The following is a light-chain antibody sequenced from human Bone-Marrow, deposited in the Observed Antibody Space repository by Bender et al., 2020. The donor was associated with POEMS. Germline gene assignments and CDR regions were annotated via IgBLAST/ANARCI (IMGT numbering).Light chain of an antibody. CDR1: DIGGES. CDR2: DDR. V-gene: IGLV3-21*02. J-gene: IGLJ2*01. Sequence: SYVLTQPPSVSVDPGQTARITCGGNDIGGESVHWYQQKAGKAPILVFSDDRDRPSGIPERFSGSNSGTTATLTISRVEAGDEADYYCQLWNAGSDHPVVFGGGTKVTVL. CDR3: QLWNAGSDHPVV.